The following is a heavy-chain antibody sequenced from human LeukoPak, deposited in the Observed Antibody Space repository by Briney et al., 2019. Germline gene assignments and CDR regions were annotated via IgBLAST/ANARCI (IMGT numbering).Heavy chain of an antibody. Sequence: QPGGSLRLSCAASGFTFSSYGMHWVRQAPGKGLEWVAVIWYDGSNKYYADSVKGRFTISRDNSKNTLYLQMNSLRAEDTAVYYCARDEALGYCSGGSCYRLVYWGQGTLVTVSS. J-gene: IGHJ4*02. CDR1: GFTFSSYG. D-gene: IGHD2-15*01. V-gene: IGHV3-33*01. CDR2: IWYDGSNK. CDR3: ARDEALGYCSGGSCYRLVY.